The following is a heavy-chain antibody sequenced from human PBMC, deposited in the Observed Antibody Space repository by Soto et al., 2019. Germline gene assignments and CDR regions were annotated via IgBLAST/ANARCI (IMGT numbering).Heavy chain of an antibody. V-gene: IGHV1-18*01. CDR2: STHTGNT. CDR1: GYAFPHYV. CDR3: ARRGEHPLDY. D-gene: IGHD7-27*01. J-gene: IGHJ4*02. Sequence: GASVKVSCKTSGYAFPHYVINWVRQAPGHGLEWMGFSTHTGNTNYAQNFQGRVVLTTDTSTSTAYMEVTSLRSDDTAVYYCARRGEHPLDYWGQGTPVTVSS.